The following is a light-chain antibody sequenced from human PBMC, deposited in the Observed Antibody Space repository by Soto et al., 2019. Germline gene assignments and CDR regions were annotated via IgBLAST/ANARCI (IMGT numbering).Light chain of an antibody. Sequence: DIQMTQSPSSLSASVGDRVTLTCRASQSISRFLNWYHQKPGKAPKLLVYASSTLQNGVRSSFSGSGSGTDCTLTISGLLPKDFGTYFCQEAYSTPRTFGQGTNVE. CDR1: QSISRF. J-gene: IGKJ1*01. CDR3: QEAYSTPRT. V-gene: IGKV1-39*01. CDR2: ASS.